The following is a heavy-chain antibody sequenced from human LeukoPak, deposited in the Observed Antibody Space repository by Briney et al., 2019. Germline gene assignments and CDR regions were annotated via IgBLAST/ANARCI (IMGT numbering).Heavy chain of an antibody. CDR1: GGSISSSSYY. J-gene: IGHJ4*02. Sequence: KTSETLSLTCTVSGGSISSSSYYWGWIRQPPGKGLEWIGSIYYSGSTYYNPSLKSRVTISVDTSKNQFSLKLSSVTAADTAVYYCARRRDFDWLLSEYYFDYWGQGTLVTVSS. CDR2: IYYSGST. CDR3: ARRRDFDWLLSEYYFDY. D-gene: IGHD3-9*01. V-gene: IGHV4-39*07.